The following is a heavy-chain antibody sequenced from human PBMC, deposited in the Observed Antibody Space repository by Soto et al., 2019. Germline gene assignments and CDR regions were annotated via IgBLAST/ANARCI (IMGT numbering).Heavy chain of an antibody. CDR3: ARREIQGPIDY. J-gene: IGHJ4*02. Sequence: SETLSLTCAVSGYSISSSNWWGWIRQPPGKGLEWIGYIYYSGTTHYNPSLKSRVTMSVDTSKNQFSLKLTSVTAVDTAVYYCARREIQGPIDYWGQGTLVTSPQ. V-gene: IGHV4-28*01. CDR2: IYYSGTT. D-gene: IGHD1-26*01. CDR1: GYSISSSNW.